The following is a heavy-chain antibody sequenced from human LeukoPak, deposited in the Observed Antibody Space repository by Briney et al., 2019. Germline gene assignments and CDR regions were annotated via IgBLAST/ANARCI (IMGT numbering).Heavy chain of an antibody. CDR3: ALSYYDILTGYSTDPFDY. Sequence: PSETLSLTCTVSGGSISSSSYYWGWIRQPPGKGLEWIGSIYYSGSTYYNPSLKSRVTISVDTSKNQFSLKLSSVTAADTAVYYCALSYYDILTGYSTDPFDYWGQGTLVTVSS. D-gene: IGHD3-9*01. J-gene: IGHJ4*02. CDR1: GGSISSSSYY. V-gene: IGHV4-39*07. CDR2: IYYSGST.